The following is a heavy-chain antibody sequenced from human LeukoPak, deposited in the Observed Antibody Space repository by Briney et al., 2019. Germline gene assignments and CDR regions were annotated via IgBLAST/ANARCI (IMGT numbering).Heavy chain of an antibody. CDR3: ATQYHIDY. V-gene: IGHV3-23*01. D-gene: IGHD2-2*01. J-gene: IGHJ4*02. CDR1: GFTFISNA. CDR2: ISGSGTST. Sequence: LAGGSLRLSCTASGFTFISNAMSWVRQAPGKGLEWVSAISGSGTSTYYADSVKGRLTISRDNSKNTVYLQMNSLRAEDTAVYYCATQYHIDYWGQGTLVTVSS.